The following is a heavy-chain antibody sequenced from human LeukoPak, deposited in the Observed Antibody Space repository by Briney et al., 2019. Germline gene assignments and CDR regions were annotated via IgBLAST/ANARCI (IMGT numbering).Heavy chain of an antibody. D-gene: IGHD2-2*01. J-gene: IGHJ4*02. V-gene: IGHV1-18*01. CDR2: ISAYNGNT. CDR1: GYTFTTHG. Sequence: ASVKVSCKASGYTFTTHGFVWERQAPGQGLEWMGWISAYNGNTNYAQKFQGRVTMTTDTSTNTAYLDLRSLRSDDTAVYFCARASIIVPAANAFDYWGQGTLVTVSS. CDR3: ARASIIVPAANAFDY.